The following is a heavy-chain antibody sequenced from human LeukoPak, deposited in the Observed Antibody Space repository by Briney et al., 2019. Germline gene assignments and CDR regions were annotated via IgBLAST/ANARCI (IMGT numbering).Heavy chain of an antibody. CDR3: ATPSYSRAKTYYAHVRGYYYYMDV. J-gene: IGHJ6*03. V-gene: IGHV1-2*02. CDR1: GYTFTGYY. CDR2: FNPNSGRT. Sequence: ASVTVSCKASGYTFTGYYMHWVRQAPGQGLEWMGWFNPNSGRTNYAQKFQGRVTMTRDTSISTAYMELSRLRSDDTAVYYCATPSYSRAKTYYAHVRGYYYYMDVWGKGTTVTASS. D-gene: IGHD3-22*01.